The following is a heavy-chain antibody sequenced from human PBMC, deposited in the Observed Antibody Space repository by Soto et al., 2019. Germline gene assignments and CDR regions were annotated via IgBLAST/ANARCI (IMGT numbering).Heavy chain of an antibody. CDR2: IYYAGST. Sequence: SQTLSLACTVSGVYFSPHYCSWIRQPPGKGLEWAGYIYYAGSTSYNPSLRGRVTISLETSKSQFSLRLSSVTAADTAVYYCAGLGKYYQSLDPWGPGNLVTVSS. CDR1: GVYFSPHY. V-gene: IGHV4-59*08. CDR3: AGLGKYYQSLDP. D-gene: IGHD2-2*01. J-gene: IGHJ5*02.